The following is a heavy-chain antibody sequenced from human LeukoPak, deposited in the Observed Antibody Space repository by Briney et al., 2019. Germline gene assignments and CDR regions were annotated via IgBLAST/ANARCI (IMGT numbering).Heavy chain of an antibody. Sequence: GGSLRLSCAASGFTFSTYWMHWVRQAPGKGLVWVSRINSDGSSTSYADSVKGRFTISRDNAKNTLYLQMNSLRAEDTAVYYCARYDYYDSSGYKIAEYFQHWGQGTLVTVSS. D-gene: IGHD3-22*01. CDR1: GFTFSTYW. J-gene: IGHJ1*01. CDR3: ARYDYYDSSGYKIAEYFQH. V-gene: IGHV3-74*01. CDR2: INSDGSST.